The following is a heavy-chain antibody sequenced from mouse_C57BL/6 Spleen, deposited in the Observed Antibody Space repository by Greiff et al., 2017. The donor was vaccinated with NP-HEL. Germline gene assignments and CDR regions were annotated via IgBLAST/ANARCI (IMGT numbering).Heavy chain of an antibody. D-gene: IGHD1-1*01. CDR3: ARPLYGINYVAYFDV. CDR2: INPNNGGT. J-gene: IGHJ1*03. V-gene: IGHV1-26*01. CDR1: GYTFTDYY. Sequence: EVQLQQSGPELVKPGASVKISCKASGYTFTDYYMNWVKQSHGKSLEWIGDINPNNGGTSYIQKFKGKATLTVDKSSSTAYMELRSLTSEDSAVXYCARPLYGINYVAYFDVWGTGTTVTVSS.